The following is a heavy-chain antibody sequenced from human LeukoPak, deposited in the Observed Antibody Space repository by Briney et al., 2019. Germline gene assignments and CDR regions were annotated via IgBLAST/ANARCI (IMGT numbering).Heavy chain of an antibody. CDR2: IYYSGST. CDR3: ARGRKQPLELLGWVYSKSPNDAFDI. J-gene: IGHJ3*02. V-gene: IGHV4-39*07. Sequence: SETLSLTCTVSGGSISSSSYYWGWIRQPPGKGLEWIGSIYYSGSTYYNPSLKSRVTISVDTSKNQFSLKLSSVTAADTAVYYCARGRKQPLELLGWVYSKSPNDAFDIWGQGTMVTVSS. CDR1: GGSISSSSYY. D-gene: IGHD1-7*01.